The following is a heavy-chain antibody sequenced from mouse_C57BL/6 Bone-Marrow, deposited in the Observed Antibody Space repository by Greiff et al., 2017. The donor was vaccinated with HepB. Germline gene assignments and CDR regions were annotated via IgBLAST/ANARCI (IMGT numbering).Heavy chain of an antibody. CDR3: AKLVYWYFDV. Sequence: QVQLQQSGAELVRPGTSVKVSCKASGYTFTSYGISWVKQRTGQGLEWIGEIYPRSGNTYYNEKFKGKATLTADKSSSTAYMELRSLTSEDSAVYFCAKLVYWYFDVWGTGTTVTVSS. CDR2: IYPRSGNT. CDR1: GYTFTSYG. D-gene: IGHD6-2*01. J-gene: IGHJ1*03. V-gene: IGHV1-81*01.